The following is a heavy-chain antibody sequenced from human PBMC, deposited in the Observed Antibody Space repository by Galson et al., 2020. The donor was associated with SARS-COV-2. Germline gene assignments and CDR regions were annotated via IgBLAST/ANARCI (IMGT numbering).Heavy chain of an antibody. Sequence: ASETLSLTCTVSGGPISPNYWSWIRQPPGKGLEWIGYIYYSGNTNSNPSLKSRLTISIDRSKNPFSLKLSSVTAADTAVYYCARFWGGFDIWGQGTMVSVSS. CDR2: IYYSGNT. CDR3: ARFWGGFDI. CDR1: GGPISPNY. D-gene: IGHD7-27*01. V-gene: IGHV4-59*08. J-gene: IGHJ3*02.